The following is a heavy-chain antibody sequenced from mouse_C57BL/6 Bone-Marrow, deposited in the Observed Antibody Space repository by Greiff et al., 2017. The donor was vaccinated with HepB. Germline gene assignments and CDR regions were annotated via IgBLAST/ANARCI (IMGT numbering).Heavy chain of an antibody. J-gene: IGHJ3*01. CDR2: INPYNGGT. Sequence: VQLQQSGPVLVKPGASVKMSCKASGYTFTDYYMNWVKQSHGKSLEWIGVINPYNGGTSYNQKFKGKATLTVDKSSSTAYMELNSLTSEDSAVYYCAKVYYSNYEAYWGQGTLVTVSA. CDR1: GYTFTDYY. CDR3: AKVYYSNYEAY. V-gene: IGHV1-19*01. D-gene: IGHD2-5*01.